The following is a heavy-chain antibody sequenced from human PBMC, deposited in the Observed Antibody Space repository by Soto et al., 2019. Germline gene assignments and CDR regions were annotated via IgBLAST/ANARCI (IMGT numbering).Heavy chain of an antibody. J-gene: IGHJ4*02. CDR1: GFNFNIHA. CDR2: MSPGGNSQ. V-gene: IGHV3-30-3*01. Sequence: PGGSLRLSCAAPGFNFNIHALHWIRQAPGEGLEWVAVMSPGGNSQYYADSVKGRFTISRDTSKSTLYLQMTSLRPEDTAVYYCASGAALYYDTIRYWGKGTMVNVSS. CDR3: ASGAALYYDTIRY. D-gene: IGHD3-22*01.